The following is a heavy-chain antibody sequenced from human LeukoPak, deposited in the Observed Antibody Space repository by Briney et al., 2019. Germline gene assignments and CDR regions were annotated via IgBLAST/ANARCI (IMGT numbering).Heavy chain of an antibody. CDR2: IYHSGST. CDR3: ARHGYSSSPAKFDP. Sequence: PSETLSLTCAVSGGSISSSNWWSWVRQPPGKGLEWIGEIYHSGSTNYNPSLKSRVTISVDTSKNQFSLKLSSVTAADTAVYYCARHGYSSSPAKFDPWGQGTLVTVSS. J-gene: IGHJ5*02. V-gene: IGHV4-4*02. D-gene: IGHD6-13*01. CDR1: GGSISSSNW.